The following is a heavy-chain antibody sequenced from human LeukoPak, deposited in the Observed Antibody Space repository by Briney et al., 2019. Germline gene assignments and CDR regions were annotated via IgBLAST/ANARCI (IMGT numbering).Heavy chain of an antibody. V-gene: IGHV4-34*01. J-gene: IGHJ4*02. Sequence: SETLSLTCAVYGGSFSGYYWSWIRQPPGKGLEWIGEINHSGSTNYNPSLKSRVTISVDTSKNQFSLKLSSVTAADTAVYYCARTKGRVRGVMSYFDYWAQGTLVTVSS. CDR1: GGSFSGYY. D-gene: IGHD3-10*01. CDR2: INHSGST. CDR3: ARTKGRVRGVMSYFDY.